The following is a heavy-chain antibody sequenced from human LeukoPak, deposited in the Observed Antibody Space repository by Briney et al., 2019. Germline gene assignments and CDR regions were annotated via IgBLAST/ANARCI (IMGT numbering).Heavy chain of an antibody. D-gene: IGHD6-13*01. J-gene: IGHJ5*02. CDR1: GGSISSYY. CDR2: IYYSGST. V-gene: IGHV4-59*01. Sequence: PSETLSLTCTVSGGSISSYYGSWIRQPPGKGLEWIGYIYYSGSTNYNPSLKSRVTISVDTSKNQFSLKLSSVTAADTAVYYCAGSMGSSWYWFDPWGQGTLVTVSS. CDR3: AGSMGSSWYWFDP.